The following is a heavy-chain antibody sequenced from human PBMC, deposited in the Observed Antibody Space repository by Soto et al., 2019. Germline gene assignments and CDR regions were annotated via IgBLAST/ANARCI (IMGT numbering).Heavy chain of an antibody. V-gene: IGHV3-30*18. CDR3: AKERVRGGYSGYDLGTDAFDI. D-gene: IGHD5-12*01. CDR1: VFTFSIYG. CDR2: ISYDGSNK. Sequence: WGALLVSCAASVFTFSIYGMHWVRQAPGKGLELVAVISYDGSNKYYADSVKGRFTISRDNSKNTLYLQMNSLRAEDTAVYYCAKERVRGGYSGYDLGTDAFDIWGQGTLVTVSS. J-gene: IGHJ3*02.